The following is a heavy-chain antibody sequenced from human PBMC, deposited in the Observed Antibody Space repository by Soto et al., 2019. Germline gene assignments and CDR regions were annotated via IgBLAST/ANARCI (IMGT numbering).Heavy chain of an antibody. CDR3: ATYRQTTVTSEF. Sequence: EVQLLESGGGLVQPGGSLTLSCAASGFTFSSCAMSWVRQAPGKGLEWVSAIGDNGVSKYYADSVKGRFTISRDNSKHTLYLQMNSLRADDTAVYYCATYRQTTVTSEFWGQGALVTVSS. J-gene: IGHJ4*02. V-gene: IGHV3-23*01. CDR1: GFTFSSCA. CDR2: IGDNGVSK. D-gene: IGHD4-17*01.